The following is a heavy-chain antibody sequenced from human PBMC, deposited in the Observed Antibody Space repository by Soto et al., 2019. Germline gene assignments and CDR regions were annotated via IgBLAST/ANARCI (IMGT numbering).Heavy chain of an antibody. V-gene: IGHV1-18*04. CDR1: GYTFTGYY. Sequence: ASVKVSCKASGYTFTGYYMHWVRQAPGQGLEWMGWINPNNGNTNYAQKLQGRVTMTTDTSTSTAYMELRSLRSDDTAVYYCARDDCSSTSCYAPSSAFDIWGQGTMVTVSS. D-gene: IGHD2-2*01. J-gene: IGHJ3*02. CDR3: ARDDCSSTSCYAPSSAFDI. CDR2: INPNNGNT.